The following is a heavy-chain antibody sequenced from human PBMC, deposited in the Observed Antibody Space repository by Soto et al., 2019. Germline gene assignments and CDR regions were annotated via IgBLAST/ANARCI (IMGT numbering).Heavy chain of an antibody. CDR1: GGTFSSYT. CDR2: IIPILGIA. Sequence: QVQLVQSGAEVKKPGSSVKVSCKASGGTFSSYTISWVRQAPGQGLEWMGRIIPILGIANYAQKFQGRVTITADKSTSTAYKELSSLRSEDTAVYYCASPIYCSGGSCHKNDAFDIWGQGTMVTVSS. V-gene: IGHV1-69*02. D-gene: IGHD2-15*01. J-gene: IGHJ3*02. CDR3: ASPIYCSGGSCHKNDAFDI.